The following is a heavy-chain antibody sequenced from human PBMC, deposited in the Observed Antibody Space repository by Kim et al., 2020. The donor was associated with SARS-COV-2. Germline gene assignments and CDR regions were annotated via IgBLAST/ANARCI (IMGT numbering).Heavy chain of an antibody. CDR3: ARDAGSYHYYSMDV. D-gene: IGHD3-10*01. J-gene: IGHJ6*02. CDR2: IYSGVGTT. V-gene: IGHV3-53*01. CDR1: GFSVSSKY. Sequence: GGSLRLSCAASGFSVSSKYMSWVRQPPGKGLEWVSVIYSGVGTTHYADSVKGRFTISRDNSRNTVHLQMNSLRVDDTAVYYCARDAGSYHYYSMDVWGPG.